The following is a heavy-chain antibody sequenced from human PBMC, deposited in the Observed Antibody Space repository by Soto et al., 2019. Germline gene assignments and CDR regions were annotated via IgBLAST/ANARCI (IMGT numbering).Heavy chain of an antibody. CDR2: IIPIFGTA. CDR1: GGTFSSYA. CDR3: ARPTRLYCSGGSCYSY. D-gene: IGHD2-15*01. Sequence: QVQLVQSGAEVKKPGSSVKVSCKASGGTFSSYAISWVRQAPGQGLEWMGGIIPIFGTANYAQKFQGRVTLTAAESTSTAYMELSSLRSEDTAVYYCARPTRLYCSGGSCYSYWGQGTLVTVSS. J-gene: IGHJ4*02. V-gene: IGHV1-69*12.